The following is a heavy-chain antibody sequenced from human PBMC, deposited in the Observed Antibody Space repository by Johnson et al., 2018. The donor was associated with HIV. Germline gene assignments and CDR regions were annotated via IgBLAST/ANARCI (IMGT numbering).Heavy chain of an antibody. CDR2: IRYDGSNK. V-gene: IGHV3-33*01. CDR1: GFTFSGYG. CDR3: ARASYYYGSADI. Sequence: QVLLVESGGGVVQPGRSLRLSCAASGFTFSGYGMHWVRQAPGKGLEWVAFIRYDGSNKYYTDSVKGRFPISRDNSKNTLYLQMNSLRAEDTAVYYCARASYYYGSADIWGQGTVVTVSS. D-gene: IGHD3-10*01. J-gene: IGHJ3*02.